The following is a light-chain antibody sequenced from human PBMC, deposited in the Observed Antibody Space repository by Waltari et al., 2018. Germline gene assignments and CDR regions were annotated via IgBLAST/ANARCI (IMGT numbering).Light chain of an antibody. J-gene: IGKJ4*02. CDR2: PAS. V-gene: IGKV4-1*01. Sequence: DVVLTQSPDSLAVSLGERATINCKSSQGAKYSSDNQSCLAWYQVKPRQPPRLLIHPASTRETGVPDRFDDSQSETDVTLAISALQAEDVGVYCCQHDNHIQATFGGGTKVGIK. CDR3: QHDNHIQAT. CDR1: QGAKYSSDNQSC.